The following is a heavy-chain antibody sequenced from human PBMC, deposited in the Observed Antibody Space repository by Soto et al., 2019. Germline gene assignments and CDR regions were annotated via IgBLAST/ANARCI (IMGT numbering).Heavy chain of an antibody. D-gene: IGHD6-6*01. Sequence: QVQLVQSGAEVKKPGSSVKVSCKASGGTFSSYAISWVRQAPGQGLEWMGGIIPIFGTANYPQKFKGRVTCTDDKSTSTAYMELSGLKSEDTAVYYCARYRAARLGYYSGMDVWGQGTTVTVSS. CDR1: GGTFSSYA. V-gene: IGHV1-69*14. J-gene: IGHJ6*02. CDR3: ARYRAARLGYYSGMDV. CDR2: IIPIFGTA.